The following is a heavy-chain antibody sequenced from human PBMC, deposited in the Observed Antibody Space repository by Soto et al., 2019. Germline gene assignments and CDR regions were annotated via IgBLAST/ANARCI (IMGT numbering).Heavy chain of an antibody. V-gene: IGHV3-72*01. CDR3: SRVRDYTPDY. Sequence: EVQLVESGGGLVQPGGSLRLCCAASEFTFSDHYMDWVRQAPGKGLEWIGRIRNKPRSYTTEYAASVKGRFTISRDDSKSSLYLQMNSLKTEDTAVYYCSRVRDYTPDYWGQGTLVTVSS. CDR1: EFTFSDHY. CDR2: IRNKPRSYTT. J-gene: IGHJ4*02. D-gene: IGHD4-4*01.